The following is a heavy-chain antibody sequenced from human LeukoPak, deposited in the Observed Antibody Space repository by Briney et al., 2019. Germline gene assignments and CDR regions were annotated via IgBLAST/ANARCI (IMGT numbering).Heavy chain of an antibody. CDR3: ARGRDNYYGSGSYYNV. CDR1: GYTFTSYD. J-gene: IGHJ4*02. V-gene: IGHV1-8*03. Sequence: GASVKVSCMASGYTFTSYDINWVRQATGQGLEWMGWMNPNSGNTGYAQKFQGRVTITRNTSISTAYMELSSLRSEDTAVYYCARGRDNYYGSGSYYNVWGQGTLVTVSS. D-gene: IGHD3-10*01. CDR2: MNPNSGNT.